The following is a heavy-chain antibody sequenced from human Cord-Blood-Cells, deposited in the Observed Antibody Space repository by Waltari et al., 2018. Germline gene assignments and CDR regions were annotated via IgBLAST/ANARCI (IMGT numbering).Heavy chain of an antibody. CDR3: ARENPGTGGDMDY. J-gene: IGHJ4*02. Sequence: QVQLVQSGAEVQKPGASVKVSCKASGYTFTGSYMHWLRKAPGQGLEWMGWINPNSGGTNYAQKFQGRVTMTRDTSISTAYMELSRLRSDDTAVYYCARENPGTGGDMDYWGQGTLVTVSS. D-gene: IGHD3-16*01. CDR2: INPNSGGT. V-gene: IGHV1-2*02. CDR1: GYTFTGSY.